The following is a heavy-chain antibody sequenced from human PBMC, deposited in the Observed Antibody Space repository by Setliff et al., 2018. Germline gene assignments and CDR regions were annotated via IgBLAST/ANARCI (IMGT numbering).Heavy chain of an antibody. Sequence: SETLSLTCSVSGASISTTYYYWDWIRQSPEKGLEWIGTIYQNGITYYNPSVKSRVTISGDTSKNQFSLQLSSVTAADTAVYYCAIGGGYCDFFDCFPFDNWGQGFLVTVSS. CDR2: IYQNGIT. CDR3: AIGGGYCDFFDCFPFDN. J-gene: IGHJ4*02. V-gene: IGHV4-39*07. CDR1: GASISTTYYY. D-gene: IGHD3-16*01.